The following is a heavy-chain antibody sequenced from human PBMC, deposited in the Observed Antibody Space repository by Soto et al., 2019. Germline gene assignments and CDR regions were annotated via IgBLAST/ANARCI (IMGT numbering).Heavy chain of an antibody. CDR2: IIPIFGTA. Sequence: SVKVSCKASGGTFSSYAISWVRQAPGQGLEWMGGIIPIFGTANYAQKFQGRVTITADKSTSTAYMELSSLRSEDTAVYYCAVGWSPYGDYLRDFDIWGQGTMVTVSS. J-gene: IGHJ3*02. V-gene: IGHV1-69*06. CDR1: GGTFSSYA. CDR3: AVGWSPYGDYLRDFDI. D-gene: IGHD4-17*01.